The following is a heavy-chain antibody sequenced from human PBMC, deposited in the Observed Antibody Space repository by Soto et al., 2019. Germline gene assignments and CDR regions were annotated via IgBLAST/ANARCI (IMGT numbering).Heavy chain of an antibody. CDR2: IYYSGST. J-gene: IGHJ6*02. Sequence: QVQLQESGPGLVKPSQTLSLTCTVSGGSISSGGYYWSWIRQHPGKGLEWIGYIYYSGSTYYNPSVKSLVTISVDTSKNQFSLKLSSVTAADTAVYYCARGVYGDYVHYYYYGMDVWGQGTTVTVSS. CDR1: GGSISSGGYY. D-gene: IGHD4-17*01. CDR3: ARGVYGDYVHYYYYGMDV. V-gene: IGHV4-31*01.